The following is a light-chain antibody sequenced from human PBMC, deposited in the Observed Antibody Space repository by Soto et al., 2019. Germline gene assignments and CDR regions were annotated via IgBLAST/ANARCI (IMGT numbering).Light chain of an antibody. CDR1: SSNIGAGYD. J-gene: IGLJ3*02. CDR2: GNS. V-gene: IGLV1-40*01. CDR3: QSYDSSLSGPV. Sequence: QSVLTQPPSVSGAPGQRVTISFTGNSSNIGAGYDVHWYQQIPGTTPKSLIYGNSNRPSGVPDRFSGSKSGTSASLAIAGLQAEDEADYYCQSYDSSLSGPVFGGGTKLTVL.